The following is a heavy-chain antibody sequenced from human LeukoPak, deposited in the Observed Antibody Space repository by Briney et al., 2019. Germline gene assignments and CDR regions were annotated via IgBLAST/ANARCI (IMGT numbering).Heavy chain of an antibody. V-gene: IGHV3-33*01. J-gene: IGHJ4*02. D-gene: IGHD6-13*01. CDR3: ARDPKYSKSWFFDY. CDR1: GFAFSRSG. Sequence: GGSLRLSCAASGFAFSRSGMHWVRQAPGKGLEWVAVVWYDGSNKHYADSVKGRFTISRDNSNNTLYLQMNSLRAEDTAVYYCARDPKYSKSWFFDYWGQGTLVTVSS. CDR2: VWYDGSNK.